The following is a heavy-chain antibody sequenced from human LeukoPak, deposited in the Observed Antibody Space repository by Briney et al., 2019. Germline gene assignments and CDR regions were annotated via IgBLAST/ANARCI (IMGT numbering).Heavy chain of an antibody. D-gene: IGHD2-2*01. Sequence: PSETLSLTCTVSGGSISSYYWSWIRQAAGKGLEWIGRIYTSGSTNYNPSLKSRVTMSVDTSTNQFSLKLTSVTAADTAVYYCAREINNLGYCSSTSCYHDYWGQGTLVTVSS. CDR3: AREINNLGYCSSTSCYHDY. CDR1: GGSISSYY. V-gene: IGHV4-4*07. CDR2: IYTSGST. J-gene: IGHJ4*02.